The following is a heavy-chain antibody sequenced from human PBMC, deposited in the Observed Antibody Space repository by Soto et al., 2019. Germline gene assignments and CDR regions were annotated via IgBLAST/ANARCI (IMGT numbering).Heavy chain of an antibody. CDR3: ARDFQQYYDLWSGYPRGDGMDV. V-gene: IGHV4-30-4*01. CDR1: GGSISSGDYY. Sequence: LSLTCTVSGGSISSGDYYWSWIRQPPGKGLEWIGYIYYSGSTYYNPSLKSRVTISVDTSKNQFSLKLSSVTAADTAVYYCARDFQQYYDLWSGYPRGDGMDVWGQGTTVTVSS. CDR2: IYYSGST. J-gene: IGHJ6*02. D-gene: IGHD3-3*01.